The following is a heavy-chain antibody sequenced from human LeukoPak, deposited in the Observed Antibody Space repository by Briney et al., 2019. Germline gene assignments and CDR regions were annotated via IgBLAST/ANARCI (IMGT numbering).Heavy chain of an antibody. V-gene: IGHV3-23*01. J-gene: IGHJ4*02. CDR1: GFTFSSYA. Sequence: GGSLRLSCAASGFTFSSYAMSWVRQAPGKGLEWVSAISGSGGSTYYADSVKGRFTISRDNSKNTLYLQMNSLRAEDTAVYYCAKGGRRSPGAAAGTGYWGQGTLVTVSS. CDR3: AKGGRRSPGAAAGTGY. D-gene: IGHD6-13*01. CDR2: ISGSGGST.